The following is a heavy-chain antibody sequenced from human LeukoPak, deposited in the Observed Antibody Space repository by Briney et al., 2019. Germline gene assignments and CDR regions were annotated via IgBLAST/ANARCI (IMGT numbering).Heavy chain of an antibody. CDR3: AELGITMIGGV. CDR2: ISSSGSTI. CDR1: GFTFSTYA. J-gene: IGHJ6*04. V-gene: IGHV3-48*03. Sequence: GGSLRLPCAASGFTFSTYAMNWVRQAPGKGLEWVSYISSSGSTIYYADSVKGRFTISRDNAKNSLYLQMNSLRAEDTAVYYCAELGITMIGGVWGKGTTVTISS. D-gene: IGHD3-10*02.